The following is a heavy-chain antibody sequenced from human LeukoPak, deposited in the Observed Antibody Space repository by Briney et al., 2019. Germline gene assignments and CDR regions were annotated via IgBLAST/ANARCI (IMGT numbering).Heavy chain of an antibody. J-gene: IGHJ3*02. CDR1: GGSIRSYY. Sequence: SETLSLTCTVSGGSIRSYYWSWIRQPPGKGLEWIGYIYYSGSTNYNPSLKSRVTISVDTSKNQFSLKLSSVTAADTAVYYCAKLLGSSGWFAFDIWGQGTMVTVSS. CDR2: IYYSGST. V-gene: IGHV4-59*01. CDR3: AKLLGSSGWFAFDI. D-gene: IGHD6-19*01.